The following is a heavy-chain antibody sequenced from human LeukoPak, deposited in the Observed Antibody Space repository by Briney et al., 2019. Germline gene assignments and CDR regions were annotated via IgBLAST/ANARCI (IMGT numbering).Heavy chain of an antibody. CDR1: GFTFSSYG. V-gene: IGHV3-30*02. J-gene: IGHJ4*02. CDR2: IRYDGSNK. D-gene: IGHD6-13*01. Sequence: GGSLRLSCAASGFTFSSYGMHWVRQAPGKGLEWVAFIRYDGSNKYYADSVKGRFTISRDNSKNTLYLQMNSLRAEDAAVYYCAKDFARGSSSCIDYWGQGTLVTVSS. CDR3: AKDFARGSSSCIDY.